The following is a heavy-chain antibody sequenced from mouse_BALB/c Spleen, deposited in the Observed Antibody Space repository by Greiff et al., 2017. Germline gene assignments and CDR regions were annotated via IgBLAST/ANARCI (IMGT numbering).Heavy chain of an antibody. D-gene: IGHD2-3*01. CDR2: IWSGGST. Sequence: QVQLQQSGPGLVQPSQSLSITCTVSGFSLTSYGVHWVRQSPGKGLEWLGVIWSGGSTDYNAAFISRLSISKDNSKSQVFFKMNSLLADDTAIYYCARNNDGYSAWFAYWGQGTLVTVSA. J-gene: IGHJ3*01. V-gene: IGHV2-4-1*01. CDR3: ARNNDGYSAWFAY. CDR1: GFSLTSYG.